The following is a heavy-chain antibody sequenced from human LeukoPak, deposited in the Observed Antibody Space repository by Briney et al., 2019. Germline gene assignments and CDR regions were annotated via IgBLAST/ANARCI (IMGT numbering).Heavy chain of an antibody. CDR3: ARTSHYVDIAATIPYGIYYFDY. J-gene: IGHJ4*02. D-gene: IGHD5-12*01. CDR1: GFTFSSYE. Sequence: GGSLRLSCAASGFTFSSYEMNWVRQAPGKGLEWVSYISSSGSTIYYADSVKGRFTISRDNAKNSLYLQMNSLRAEDTAVYYCARTSHYVDIAATIPYGIYYFDYWGQGTLVTVSS. CDR2: ISSSGSTI. V-gene: IGHV3-48*03.